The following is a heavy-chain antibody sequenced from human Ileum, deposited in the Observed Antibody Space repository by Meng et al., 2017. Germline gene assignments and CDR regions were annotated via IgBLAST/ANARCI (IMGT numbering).Heavy chain of an antibody. CDR1: GYTFRNYP. CDR3: ARENDNWNYFDY. J-gene: IGHJ4*02. D-gene: IGHD1-1*01. Sequence: QVQLVQSGAEVKTVGASVKVSCTASGYTFRNYPLHWLRQAPGQRPEWMGWINAGNGNIKISQKFQGRITITSDTSATAYMELSSLRSEDTAVYFCARENDNWNYFDYWGQGSLVTVSS. CDR2: INAGNGNI. V-gene: IGHV1-3*01.